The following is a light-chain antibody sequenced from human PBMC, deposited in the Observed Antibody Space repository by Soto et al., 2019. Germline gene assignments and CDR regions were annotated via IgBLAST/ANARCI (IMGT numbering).Light chain of an antibody. CDR3: HQRSNLFT. CDR1: QSLSNF. CDR2: DAS. Sequence: EIVLTQSPATLSLSPGERATLSCRASQSLSNFLAWYQQKPGQAPRLLIYDASNRATGIPVRCSGSGSGTDFTLTISRLEPEDFAVYYCHQRSNLFTFGPGTTVEIK. J-gene: IGKJ3*01. V-gene: IGKV3-11*01.